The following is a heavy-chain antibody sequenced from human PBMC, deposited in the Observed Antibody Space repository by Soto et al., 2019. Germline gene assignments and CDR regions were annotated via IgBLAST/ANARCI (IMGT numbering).Heavy chain of an antibody. CDR2: ISSSSSYI. J-gene: IGHJ6*03. CDR1: GFTFSSYS. D-gene: IGHD5-12*01. Sequence: EVQLVESGGGLVKPGGSLRLSCAASGFTFSSYSMNWVRQAPGKGLEWVSSISSSSSYIYYADSVKCRFTISRDNAKNSLYLQMNGLRADDTAGYYCARYEWLRLCHGYYYYYMDFWGKGTPVTGSS. CDR3: ARYEWLRLCHGYYYYYMDF. V-gene: IGHV3-21*01.